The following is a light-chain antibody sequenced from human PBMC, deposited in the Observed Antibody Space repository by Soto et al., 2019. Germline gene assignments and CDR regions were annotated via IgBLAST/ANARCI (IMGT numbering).Light chain of an antibody. J-gene: IGLJ1*01. CDR3: RSYTSSSTLL. CDR1: SSDVGGYNY. Sequence: QSVLTQPASVSGSPGQSITISCTGTSSDVGGYNYVSWYQQHPGKAPKLMIYEVSNRPSGVSNRFSGSKSGNTASLTISGLQAEDEADYYCRSYTSSSTLLFXTGTKLTVL. CDR2: EVS. V-gene: IGLV2-14*01.